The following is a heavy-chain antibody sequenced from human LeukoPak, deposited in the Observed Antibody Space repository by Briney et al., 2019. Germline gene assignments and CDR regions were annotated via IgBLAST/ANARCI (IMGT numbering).Heavy chain of an antibody. V-gene: IGHV1-8*01. CDR3: ASPLTHYDILTGYPT. D-gene: IGHD3-9*01. CDR1: GYTFTSYD. CDR2: MNPNSGNT. Sequence: ASVKVSCKASGYTFTSYDINWVRQATGQGLEWMGWMNPNSGNTGYAQKFQGGVTMTRNTSISTAYMELSSLRSEDTAVYYCASPLTHYDILTGYPTWGQGTLVTVSS. J-gene: IGHJ5*02.